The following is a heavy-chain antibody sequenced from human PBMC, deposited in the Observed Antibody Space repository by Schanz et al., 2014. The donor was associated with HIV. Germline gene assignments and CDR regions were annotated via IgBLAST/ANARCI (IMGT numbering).Heavy chain of an antibody. Sequence: EVQLLESGGGLVQPGGSLRLSCAASGFTFSTYAMNWVRQAPGKGLEWVSGISGSGGSTYYADSVKGRFTISRDNSKNTLFLQMNSLRAEDTAVYFCARDVAGCSGTSCYSDAFDIWGQGTLVTVSS. D-gene: IGHD2-2*01. V-gene: IGHV3-23*01. CDR2: ISGSGGST. CDR3: ARDVAGCSGTSCYSDAFDI. CDR1: GFTFSTYA. J-gene: IGHJ3*02.